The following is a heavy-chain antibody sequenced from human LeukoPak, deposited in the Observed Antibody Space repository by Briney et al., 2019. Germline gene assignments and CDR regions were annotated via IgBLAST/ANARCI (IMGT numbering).Heavy chain of an antibody. CDR1: GYTFTVYF. V-gene: IGHV1-2*02. CDR3: ARDLATSANWELDY. CDR2: INSNSGVT. J-gene: IGHJ4*02. D-gene: IGHD6-25*01. Sequence: ASVKVACKASGYTFTVYFIHWVRQAPGQGLAWMGRINSNSGVTTYALSFQGRVTMTRDTSINTAYMELSSLRSDDTAVYYCARDLATSANWELDYWGQGTLITVSS.